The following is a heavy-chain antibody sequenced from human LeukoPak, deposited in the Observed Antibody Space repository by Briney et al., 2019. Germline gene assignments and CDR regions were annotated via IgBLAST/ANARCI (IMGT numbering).Heavy chain of an antibody. CDR3: AKDVYSRNPSYYFDY. CDR2: LSGWGGST. D-gene: IGHD6-13*01. V-gene: IGHV3-23*01. Sequence: GGSLRLSCAASGFTFSSYGMHWVRQAPGRGLVWVSRLSGWGGSTYYADSGKGRFTISRDNSKNTLYLQMNSLRAEDTAVYYCAKDVYSRNPSYYFDYWGQGTLVTVSS. J-gene: IGHJ4*02. CDR1: GFTFSSYG.